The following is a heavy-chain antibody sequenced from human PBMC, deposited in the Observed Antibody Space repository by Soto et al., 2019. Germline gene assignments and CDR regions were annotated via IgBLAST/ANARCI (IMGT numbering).Heavy chain of an antibody. Sequence: GGSLRLSCAASGFTFSNAWMNWVRQAPGKGLEWVGRIKSKTDGGTTDYAAPVKGRFTISRDDSKNTLYLQMNSLKTEDTAVYYCTTEDIVVVVAATLHERGWGQGTLVTVSS. D-gene: IGHD2-15*01. J-gene: IGHJ4*02. V-gene: IGHV3-15*07. CDR2: IKSKTDGGTT. CDR3: TTEDIVVVVAATLHERG. CDR1: GFTFSNAW.